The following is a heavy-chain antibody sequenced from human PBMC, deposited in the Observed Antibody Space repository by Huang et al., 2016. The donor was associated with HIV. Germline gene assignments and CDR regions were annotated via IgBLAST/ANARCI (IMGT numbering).Heavy chain of an antibody. CDR3: AREAWASGVAHYFDY. CDR2: IDPTSGAI. Sequence: QVQLVQSGAEVKRPGASVKVSCKASGYSFTGHFIHGVRQATGQGLEGMGRIDPTSGAINWAARFQGRVSMTRDKSIGTAYMELSGLRSDDTAVFFCAREAWASGVAHYFDYWGPGTLVTVSS. D-gene: IGHD3-10*01. J-gene: IGHJ4*02. V-gene: IGHV1-2*06. CDR1: GYSFTGHF.